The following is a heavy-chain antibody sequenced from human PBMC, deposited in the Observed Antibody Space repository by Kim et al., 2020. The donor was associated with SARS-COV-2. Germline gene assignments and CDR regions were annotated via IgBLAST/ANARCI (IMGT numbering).Heavy chain of an antibody. D-gene: IGHD1-1*01. CDR3: AGGNWIPGTDSWFD. J-gene: IGHJ5*02. Sequence: SETLSLTCTVSGGSINTAGFYWSWIRQRPGEGLEWIGHIYYTGTTYFNLSLKSRLSISIDSSENRFSLKMTSVPAAAPAVYYCAGGNWIPGTDSWFD. CDR1: GGSINTAGFY. CDR2: IYYTGTT. V-gene: IGHV4-31*03.